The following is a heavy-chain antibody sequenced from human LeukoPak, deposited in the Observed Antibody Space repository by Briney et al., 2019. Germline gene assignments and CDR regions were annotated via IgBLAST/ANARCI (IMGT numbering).Heavy chain of an antibody. J-gene: IGHJ5*02. V-gene: IGHV4-39*07. D-gene: IGHD3-3*01. CDR2: IHHSGRT. Sequence: PSETLSLTCSVSGVSISSGSNYWGWIRQPPGKTLEWIGSIHHSGRTYYNPSLKSRVTISVDTSKNQFSLKLSSVTAADTAVYYCARDHLANLASRLFDPWGQGTLVTVSS. CDR3: ARDHLANLASRLFDP. CDR1: GVSISSGSNY.